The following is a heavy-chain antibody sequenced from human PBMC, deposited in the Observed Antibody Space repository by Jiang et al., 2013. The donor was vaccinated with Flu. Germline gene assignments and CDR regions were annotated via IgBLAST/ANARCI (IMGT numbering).Heavy chain of an antibody. CDR3: ARFCVWGSYRSNWFDP. Sequence: LLKPSETLSLTCAVYGGSFSGYYWSWIRQPPGKGLEWIGEINHSGSTNYNPSLKSRVTISVDTSKNQFSLKLSSVTAAGTAVYYCARFCVWGSYRSNWFDPWGPGNPGHRLL. D-gene: IGHD3-16*02. CDR1: GGSFSGYY. J-gene: IGHJ5*02. CDR2: INHSGST. V-gene: IGHV4-34*01.